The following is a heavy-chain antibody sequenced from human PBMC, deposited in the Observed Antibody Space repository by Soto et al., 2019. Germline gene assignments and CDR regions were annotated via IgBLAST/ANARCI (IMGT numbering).Heavy chain of an antibody. CDR2: INHSGST. V-gene: IGHV4-34*01. J-gene: IGHJ4*02. CDR1: GGSFSGYY. CDR3: PRQDSGRYFAWLSQHY. D-gene: IGHD3-9*01. Sequence: AETLSLTCAVYGGSFSGYYWSWIRQPPGKGLEWIGEINHSGSTNYNPSLKSRVTRSVDTSKNQFSLKLNSVTAADTAVYYCPRQDSGRYFAWLSQHYWGQGTLVTVSS.